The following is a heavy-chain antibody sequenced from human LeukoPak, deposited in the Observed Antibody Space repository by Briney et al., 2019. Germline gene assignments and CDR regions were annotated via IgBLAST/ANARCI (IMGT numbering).Heavy chain of an antibody. J-gene: IGHJ3*02. CDR2: IIPIFGTA. CDR1: GYTFTGYY. CDR3: ARNIMITFGRGDAFDI. D-gene: IGHD3-16*01. Sequence: ASVKVSCKASGYTFTGYYMHWVRQAPGQGLEWMGGIIPIFGTANYAQKFQGRVTITTDESTSTAYMELSSLRSEDTAVYYCARNIMITFGRGDAFDIWGQGTMVTVSS. V-gene: IGHV1-69*05.